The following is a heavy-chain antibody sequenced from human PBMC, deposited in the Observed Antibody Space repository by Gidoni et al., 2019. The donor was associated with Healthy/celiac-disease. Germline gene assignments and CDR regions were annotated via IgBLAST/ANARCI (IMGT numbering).Heavy chain of an antibody. CDR2: ISYDGSNK. Sequence: QVQLVESGGGVVQPGRSLRLSCAASGFTFSSYAMHWVRQAPGKGLEWVAVISYDGSNKYYADSVKGRFTISRDNSKNTLYLQMNSLRAEDTAVYYCARAATYGSGSYCLGYWGQGTLVTVSS. CDR3: ARAATYGSGSYCLGY. CDR1: GFTFSSYA. J-gene: IGHJ4*02. D-gene: IGHD3-10*01. V-gene: IGHV3-30*01.